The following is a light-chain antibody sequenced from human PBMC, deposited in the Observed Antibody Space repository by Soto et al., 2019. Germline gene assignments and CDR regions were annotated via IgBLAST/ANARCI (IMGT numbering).Light chain of an antibody. J-gene: IGKJ5*01. V-gene: IGKV3-11*01. CDR3: QQRMNWPIT. Sequence: DIVLTQSPATLSLSPGERATLSCRAGQSVSSYLAWYQQKPGQAPRLLIYDASNRATGIPARFSGSGSGTDFTLTISSLEPEDFAVYYCQQRMNWPITFGQGTRLEIK. CDR2: DAS. CDR1: QSVSSY.